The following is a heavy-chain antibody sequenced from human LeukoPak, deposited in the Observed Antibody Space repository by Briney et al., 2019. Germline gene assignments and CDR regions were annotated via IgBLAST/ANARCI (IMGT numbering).Heavy chain of an antibody. CDR1: GFTLSTYW. V-gene: IGHV4-59*01. J-gene: IGHJ4*02. Sequence: GSLRLSCAASGFTLSTYWMSWIRQPPGKGLEWIGYIYNSGSTNYNPSLKSRVTISVDTSKNQFSLNLGSVTAADTAVYYCVRDRELNYWGQGTLVTVSS. CDR2: IYNSGST. CDR3: VRDRELNY. D-gene: IGHD3-10*01.